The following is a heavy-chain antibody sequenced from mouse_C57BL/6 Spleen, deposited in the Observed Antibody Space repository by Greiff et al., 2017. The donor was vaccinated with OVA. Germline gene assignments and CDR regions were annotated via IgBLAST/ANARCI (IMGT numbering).Heavy chain of an antibody. Sequence: QVQLQQPGAELVKPGASVKLSCKASGYTFTSYWMQWVKQRPGQGLEWIGEIDPSDSYTNYNQKFKGKATLTVDTSSSTAYMQLSSLTSEDSAVYYCARGTTEKDYWGKGTTLTVSS. CDR3: ARGTTEKDY. CDR2: IDPSDSYT. D-gene: IGHD1-1*01. J-gene: IGHJ2*01. CDR1: GYTFTSYW. V-gene: IGHV1-50*01.